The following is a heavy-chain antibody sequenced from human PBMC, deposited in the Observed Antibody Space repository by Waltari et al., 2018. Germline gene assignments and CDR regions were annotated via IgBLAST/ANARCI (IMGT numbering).Heavy chain of an antibody. CDR3: ATRHLLQGLVETAY. V-gene: IGHV1-3*01. J-gene: IGHJ4*02. Sequence: QVQVLQSGAEVKKPGASVKISCQVSGYHFTNFAVHLVRLAPGQKFEWLGWVNVGVGSTKTSQKFNDRLTFTKDTSATTVYMELRGLTSQDTAVYYCATRHLLQGLVETAYWGQGTQVNVST. CDR2: VNVGVGST. CDR1: GYHFTNFA. D-gene: IGHD1-26*01.